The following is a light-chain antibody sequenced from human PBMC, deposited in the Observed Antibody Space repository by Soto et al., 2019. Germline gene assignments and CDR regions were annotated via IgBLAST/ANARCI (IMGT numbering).Light chain of an antibody. Sequence: SYELTQPPSVSVAPGQTASITCGGNNIGRKSVHWYQQKSGQAPVLVVYDDSDRPSGIPERFSGSNPGNTATLTNSRVEVGDEADYYCQVWDSSSGQVVFGGGTKLTVL. CDR1: NIGRKS. CDR3: QVWDSSSGQVV. V-gene: IGLV3-21*02. J-gene: IGLJ2*01. CDR2: DDS.